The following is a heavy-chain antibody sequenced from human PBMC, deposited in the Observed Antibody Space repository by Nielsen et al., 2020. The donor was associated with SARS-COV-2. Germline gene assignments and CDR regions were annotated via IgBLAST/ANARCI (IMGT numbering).Heavy chain of an antibody. Sequence: GGSLRLSCSVSGFTFSNYEMNWVRQAPGKGLEWISYISSSSTSIYYADSVKGRFTISRDNAKNSLYLQMNSLRAEDTAVYYCARDAIVLPAFDIWGQGTMVTVSS. CDR3: ARDAIVLPAFDI. V-gene: IGHV3-48*03. CDR1: GFTFSNYE. CDR2: ISSSSTSI. J-gene: IGHJ3*02. D-gene: IGHD1-26*01.